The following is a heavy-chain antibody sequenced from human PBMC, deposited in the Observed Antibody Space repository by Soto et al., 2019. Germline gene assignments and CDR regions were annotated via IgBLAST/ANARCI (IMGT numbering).Heavy chain of an antibody. D-gene: IGHD6-19*01. CDR2: IYHSGST. CDR3: ARDSSAVAERDVGENWFDP. V-gene: IGHV4-4*02. Sequence: QVQLHESGPGLVKPSGTLSLTCAVPGGSISSSNWWSWVRQHPGKGLEWIGGIYHSGSTNYNPSLKSRGTISVDKSKTQFSLKLSSVTAADTAVYYCARDSSAVAERDVGENWFDPWGQGTLVTVSS. J-gene: IGHJ5*02. CDR1: GGSISSSNW.